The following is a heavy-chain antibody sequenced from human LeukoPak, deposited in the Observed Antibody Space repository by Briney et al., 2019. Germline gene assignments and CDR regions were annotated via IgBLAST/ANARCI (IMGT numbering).Heavy chain of an antibody. CDR2: ISAYNGNT. V-gene: IGHV1-18*01. CDR3: ARVGWDYGDYFYGMDV. D-gene: IGHD4-17*01. J-gene: IGHJ6*02. Sequence: GASVKVSCKASGYTFTSYGISWVRQAPGQGLEWMGWISAYNGNTNYAQELQGRVTMTTDTSTSTAYMELRSLRSDDTAVYYCARVGWDYGDYFYGMDVWGQGTTVTVSS. CDR1: GYTFTSYG.